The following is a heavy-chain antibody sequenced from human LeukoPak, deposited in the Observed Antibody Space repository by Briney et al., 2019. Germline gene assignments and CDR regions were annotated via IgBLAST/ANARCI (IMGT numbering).Heavy chain of an antibody. Sequence: GGSLRLSCAASGFTSSSYAMSWVRQAPEEGLEWVPAISGSGGSTYYADSVKGRFTISRDNSKNTLYLQMNSLRAEDTAVYYCAKAQWVAARPNWFDPWGQGTLVTVSS. J-gene: IGHJ5*02. CDR1: GFTSSSYA. V-gene: IGHV3-23*01. CDR3: AKAQWVAARPNWFDP. CDR2: ISGSGGST. D-gene: IGHD6-6*01.